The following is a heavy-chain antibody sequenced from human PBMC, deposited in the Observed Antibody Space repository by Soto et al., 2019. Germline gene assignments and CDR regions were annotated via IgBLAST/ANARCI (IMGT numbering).Heavy chain of an antibody. J-gene: IGHJ4*02. CDR1: GFTFSSYG. D-gene: IGHD2-15*01. V-gene: IGHV3-33*01. CDR3: ARDGYCSGGSCYSVPLFDY. Sequence: QVQLVESGGGVVQPGRSLRLSCAASGFTFSSYGMHWVRQAPGKGLEWVAVIWYDGSNKYYADSVKGRFTISRDNSKNTQYMQMNGMRGEGADVYSCARDGYCSGGSCYSVPLFDYWGQGTLVTVSS. CDR2: IWYDGSNK.